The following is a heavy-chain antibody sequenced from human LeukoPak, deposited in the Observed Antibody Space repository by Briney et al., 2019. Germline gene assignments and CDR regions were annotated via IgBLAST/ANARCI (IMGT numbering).Heavy chain of an antibody. CDR3: AGRGGTTGDNNAFDI. CDR2: ISSSNNYI. Sequence: GGSLKLSCAASGFTFSSYSMNWVRQAPGKGLEWISCISSSNNYIYYAESVKGRVTISRDNAKKSLYLQMNRLRADDTAVYHCAGRGGTTGDNNAFDIWGQGTMVTV. J-gene: IGHJ3*02. CDR1: GFTFSSYS. D-gene: IGHD4-17*01. V-gene: IGHV3-21*01.